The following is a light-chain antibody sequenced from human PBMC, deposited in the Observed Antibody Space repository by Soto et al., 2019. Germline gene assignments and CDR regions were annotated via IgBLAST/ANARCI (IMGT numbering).Light chain of an antibody. J-gene: IGLJ1*01. CDR2: DVS. CDR1: SSDVGVYNY. CDR3: CSYASRYTYV. V-gene: IGLV2-11*01. Sequence: QSVLTQPRSVSGSPGQSVTISCTGTSSDVGVYNYVSWYQQYPGKAPKLMIYDVSKRPSGVPDRFSGSRSGNTASLTISGLQAEDEADYYCCSYASRYTYVFGGGTKVTVL.